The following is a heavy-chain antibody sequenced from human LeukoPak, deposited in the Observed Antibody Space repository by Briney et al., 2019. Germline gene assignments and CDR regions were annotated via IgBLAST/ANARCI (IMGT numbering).Heavy chain of an antibody. J-gene: IGHJ5*02. CDR3: ARDPRNKGFDL. D-gene: IGHD1/OR15-1a*01. V-gene: IGHV3-74*01. CDR2: INGDGSDT. CDR1: GFTFSGYW. Sequence: GGSLRLSCAASGFTFSGYWMHWARQSPGKGLVWVSCINGDGSDTRYADSVKGRFTISRDNAKNTLYLQMNSLRVEDTAVYYCARDPRNKGFDLWGQGTLVTVSS.